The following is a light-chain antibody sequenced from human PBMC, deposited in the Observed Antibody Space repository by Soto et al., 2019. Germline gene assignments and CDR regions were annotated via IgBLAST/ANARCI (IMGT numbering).Light chain of an antibody. CDR2: KAS. CDR3: QHYNSYPWT. CDR1: QSVSTW. J-gene: IGKJ1*01. Sequence: DIPMTQSPSTLSASVGDRVTITCRASQSVSTWLAWYQQKPGKAPNLLIYKASNLEIGVPSRFSGSGSGTEFTLTIRSLQPEDFATYYCQHYNSYPWTFGQGTKVEIK. V-gene: IGKV1-5*03.